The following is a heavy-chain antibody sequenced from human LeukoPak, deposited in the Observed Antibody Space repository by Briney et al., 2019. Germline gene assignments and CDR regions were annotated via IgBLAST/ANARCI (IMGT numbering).Heavy chain of an antibody. Sequence: SETLSLTCTVSGGSISSGGYFWSWIRQHPGKGLEWIGSIFYSGTTYYSPSLKSRLTISVDTSKNHFSLRLSSVTAADTALYYCAKDIRRPEYSSGWYGVGFDYWGQGTLVTVSS. D-gene: IGHD6-19*01. CDR1: GGSISSGGYF. V-gene: IGHV4-31*03. CDR2: IFYSGTT. J-gene: IGHJ4*02. CDR3: AKDIRRPEYSSGWYGVGFDY.